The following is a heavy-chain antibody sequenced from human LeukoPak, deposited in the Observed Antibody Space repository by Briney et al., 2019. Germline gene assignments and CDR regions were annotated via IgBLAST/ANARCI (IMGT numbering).Heavy chain of an antibody. V-gene: IGHV3-23*01. J-gene: IGHJ3*01. Sequence: GGSLRLSCAASGFNFNDAAMTWVRQAPGKGLEWVSLIASSGRNTYYTDSVRGRFTISRDNAKKTLSLQMNSLRVEDTAIYYCAKDIQLSAWGLGTMVTVSS. CDR3: AKDIQLSA. D-gene: IGHD5-24*01. CDR1: GFNFNDAA. CDR2: IASSGRNT.